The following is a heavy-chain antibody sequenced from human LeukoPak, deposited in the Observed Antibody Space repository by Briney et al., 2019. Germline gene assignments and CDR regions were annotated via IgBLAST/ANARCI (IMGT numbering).Heavy chain of an antibody. V-gene: IGHV1-2*02. CDR2: INPNSGGT. J-gene: IGHJ4*02. Sequence: GASVKVSCKVSGYTFTGYYMHWVRQAPGQGLEWMGWINPNSGGTDYAQKFQGRVTMTRGTSISTAYMELSRLRSDDTAVYYCAPSSSWFYFDYWGQGTLVTVSS. CDR1: GYTFTGYY. D-gene: IGHD6-13*01. CDR3: APSSSWFYFDY.